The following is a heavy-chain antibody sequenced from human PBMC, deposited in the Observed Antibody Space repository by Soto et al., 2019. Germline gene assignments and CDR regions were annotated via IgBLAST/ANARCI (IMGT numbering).Heavy chain of an antibody. CDR1: GGTFSSYA. D-gene: IGHD6-13*01. V-gene: IGHV1-69*13. J-gene: IGHJ6*02. CDR2: IIPIFGTA. Sequence: ASVKVSCKASGGTFSSYAISWVRQAPGQGLEWMGGIIPIFGTANYAQKFQGRVTITADESTSTAYMELSSLRSEDTAVYYCARAAAGTRASYGMDVWGQGTTVTVSS. CDR3: ARAAAGTRASYGMDV.